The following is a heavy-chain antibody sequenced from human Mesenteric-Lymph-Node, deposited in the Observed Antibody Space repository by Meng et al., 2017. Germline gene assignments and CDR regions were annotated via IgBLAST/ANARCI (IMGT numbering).Heavy chain of an antibody. CDR3: ARDTPGLLFDY. Sequence: EVQLVESGGGLVKPGGSWRLSCAAYGFTFSSYTMNRVRRAPGKGLEWVSSISSSSNYIYSADSVKGRFTISRDNAKNSLYLQMNSLRAEDTAVYYCARDTPGLLFDYWGQGTLVTVSS. CDR1: GFTFSSYT. CDR2: ISSSSNYI. J-gene: IGHJ4*02. D-gene: IGHD5-18*01. V-gene: IGHV3-21*01.